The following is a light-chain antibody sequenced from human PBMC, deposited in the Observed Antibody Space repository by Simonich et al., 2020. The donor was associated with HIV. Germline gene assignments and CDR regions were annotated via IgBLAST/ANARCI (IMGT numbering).Light chain of an antibody. J-gene: IGKJ4*01. CDR3: QQYNNWPLT. Sequence: DIVMTQSPATLSVSPGERATLSCRASQSVISSLAWYQQKPGQAPRLRIYGASTRATGIPTRFSGSGSGTEFTLTISSRQSEDFAVYYCQQYNNWPLTFGGGTKVEIK. CDR2: GAS. CDR1: QSVISS. V-gene: IGKV3-15*01.